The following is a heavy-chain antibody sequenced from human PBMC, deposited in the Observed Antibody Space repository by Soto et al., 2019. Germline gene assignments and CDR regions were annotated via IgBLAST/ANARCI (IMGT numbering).Heavy chain of an antibody. D-gene: IGHD3-3*01. Sequence: RSLTCTVSGGSINSGDYYWTWVRQHPGKGLEWIGYSHYSGSTYYNPSLKSRVTMSLDTSRNQFSLYLSSATAADTAVYYCARLLTIFGVVNQSWFDPWGQGTLVTVSS. CDR2: SHYSGST. CDR1: GGSINSGDYY. V-gene: IGHV4-31*03. CDR3: ARLLTIFGVVNQSWFDP. J-gene: IGHJ5*02.